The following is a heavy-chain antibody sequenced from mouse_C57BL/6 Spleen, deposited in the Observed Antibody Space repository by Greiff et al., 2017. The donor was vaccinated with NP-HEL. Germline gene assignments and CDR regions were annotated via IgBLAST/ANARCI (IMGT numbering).Heavy chain of an antibody. J-gene: IGHJ3*01. Sequence: VQLQQSGAELVRPGASVKLSCTASGFNIKDDYMHWVKQRPEQGLEWIGWIDPENGDTEYASKFQGKATITADTSSNTAYLQLSSLTSEDTAVYYCTKKGTAVFAYWGQGTLVTVSA. CDR3: TKKGTAVFAY. D-gene: IGHD2-14*01. V-gene: IGHV14-4*01. CDR2: IDPENGDT. CDR1: GFNIKDDY.